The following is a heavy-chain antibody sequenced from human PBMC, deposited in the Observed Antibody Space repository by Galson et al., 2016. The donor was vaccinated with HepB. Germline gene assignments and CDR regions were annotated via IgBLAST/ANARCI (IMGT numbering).Heavy chain of an antibody. CDR3: ARGWNGPGFFNF. CDR2: ISGSAGGT. Sequence: SLRLSCAASGFTFSNYAMTWVRQAPGKGLEWVSAISGSAGGTYYTDSVKGRVTISRDNSKNTLYLQMRSLRADDTAVYYCARGWNGPGFFNFWGQGTLVTVSS. CDR1: GFTFSNYA. V-gene: IGHV3-23*01. D-gene: IGHD1-1*01. J-gene: IGHJ4*02.